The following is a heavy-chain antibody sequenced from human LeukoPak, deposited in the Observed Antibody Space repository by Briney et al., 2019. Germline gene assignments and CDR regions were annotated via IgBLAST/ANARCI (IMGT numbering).Heavy chain of an antibody. J-gene: IGHJ4*02. CDR3: ARIGYSSSSFDY. Sequence: PGGSLRLSCAPSGLTFSNYWMSWVRQAPGKGLEWVANIKQDGSQKYYVDSLKGRFTISRDNAKNSVYLEMDSLRAEDTAVYYCARIGYSSSSFDYWGQGTLVTVSS. CDR2: IKQDGSQK. CDR1: GLTFSNYW. D-gene: IGHD6-13*01. V-gene: IGHV3-7*01.